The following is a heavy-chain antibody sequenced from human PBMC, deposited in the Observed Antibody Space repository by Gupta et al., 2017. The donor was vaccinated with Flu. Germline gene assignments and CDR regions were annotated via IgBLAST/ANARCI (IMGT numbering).Heavy chain of an antibody. J-gene: IGHJ5*02. CDR2: LGQNGADT. V-gene: IGHV3-23*01. CDR1: GFTFFTHA. CDR3: APLVEPSHSHYFDP. Sequence: EVQLLESGGGLVQPGGSLRLSCAASGFTFFTHAMSWVRQVPGKGLEWVSTLGQNGADTYYADSVKGRFTISRDTSRNTLFLQLSTLRNADTAIYYCAPLVEPSHSHYFDPWVQGTLVTVSS. D-gene: IGHD1-26*01.